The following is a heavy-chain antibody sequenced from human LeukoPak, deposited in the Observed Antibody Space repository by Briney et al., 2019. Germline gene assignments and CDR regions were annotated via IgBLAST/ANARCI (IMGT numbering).Heavy chain of an antibody. J-gene: IGHJ4*02. V-gene: IGHV4-59*01. D-gene: IGHD1-26*01. CDR2: IYYSGST. Sequence: SETLSLTCTVSGGSISNYYWSWIRQPPGKGLEWIGYIYYSGSTNYNPSLKSRVTISVDTSKNQFSLKLSSVTAADTAVYYCARGGWELLDWGQGTLVTVSS. CDR3: ARGGWELLD. CDR1: GGSISNYY.